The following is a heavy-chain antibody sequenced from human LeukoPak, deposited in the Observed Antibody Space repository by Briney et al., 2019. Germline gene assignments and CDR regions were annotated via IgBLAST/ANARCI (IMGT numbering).Heavy chain of an antibody. D-gene: IGHD5-18*01. CDR3: ARDFRHLYGYIRWFDP. CDR2: IYHSGST. V-gene: IGHV4-38-2*02. J-gene: IGHJ5*02. CDR1: GYSISSGYY. Sequence: PSETLSLTCTVSGYSISSGYYWGWIRQPPGKGLEWIGSIYHSGSTYYNPSLKSRVTISVDTSKNQFSLKLSSVTAADTAVYYCARDFRHLYGYIRWFDPWGQGTLVTVSS.